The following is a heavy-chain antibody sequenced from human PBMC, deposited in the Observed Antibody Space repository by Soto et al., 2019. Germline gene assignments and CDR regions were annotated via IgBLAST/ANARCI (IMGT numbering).Heavy chain of an antibody. CDR2: ISSSSSTI. J-gene: IGHJ6*02. CDR1: GFTFSSYS. Sequence: GSLRLSCAASGFTFSSYSMNWVRQAPGKGLEWVSYISSSSSTIYYADSVKGRFTISRDNAKNSLYLQMNSLRDEDTAVYYCARALPYCSSTSCYPYYYYGMDVWGQGTTVTVSS. CDR3: ARALPYCSSTSCYPYYYYGMDV. V-gene: IGHV3-48*02. D-gene: IGHD2-2*01.